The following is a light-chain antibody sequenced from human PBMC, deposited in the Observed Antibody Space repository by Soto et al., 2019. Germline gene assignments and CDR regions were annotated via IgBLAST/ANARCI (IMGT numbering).Light chain of an antibody. J-gene: IGLJ2*01. CDR1: SSNIGSNS. Sequence: QSVLTQPPSASETPGQRVTISWSGSSSNIGSNSVNWYQQLPGTAPKLLIYSDNRRPSRVPDRFSGSKSGTSVSLAISGLQSEDEADYYCATWDDSLNGPVFGGGTKLTVL. CDR2: SDN. CDR3: ATWDDSLNGPV. V-gene: IGLV1-44*01.